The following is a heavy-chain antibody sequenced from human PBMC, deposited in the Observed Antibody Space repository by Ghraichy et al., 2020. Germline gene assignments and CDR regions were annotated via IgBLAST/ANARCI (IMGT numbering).Heavy chain of an antibody. CDR2: IGSSSNYI. Sequence: GGSLRLSCAASGFIFSNYNMNWVRQAPGKGLEWVSSIGSSSNYINYADSMKGRFTISRDNAKNSLYLQMNSLRAEDTAVYYCARDVRQHIPMTTRRYFYYRGHVTLVTVSS. V-gene: IGHV3-21*01. J-gene: IGHJ4*01. D-gene: IGHD3-10*02. CDR3: ARDVRQHIPMTTRRYFYY. CDR1: GFIFSNYN.